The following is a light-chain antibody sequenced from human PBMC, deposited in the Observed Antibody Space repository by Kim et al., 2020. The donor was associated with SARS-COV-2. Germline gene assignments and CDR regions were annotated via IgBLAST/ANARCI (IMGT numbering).Light chain of an antibody. J-gene: IGKJ2*01. Sequence: RATIHCKSSLSVLNKSNKKNYVAWYQQKPGQPPKLIIYWASTREAGVPDRLSGSGSGTDFSLTINNLQVEDVAVYYCQQYFSSPYTFGQGTKLEIK. V-gene: IGKV4-1*01. CDR2: WAS. CDR3: QQYFSSPYT. CDR1: LSVLNKSNKKNY.